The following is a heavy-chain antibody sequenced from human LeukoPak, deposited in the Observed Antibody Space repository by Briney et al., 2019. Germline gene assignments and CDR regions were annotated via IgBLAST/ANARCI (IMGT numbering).Heavy chain of an antibody. CDR1: GGSISSYY. V-gene: IGHV4-4*07. D-gene: IGHD3-3*01. CDR2: IYTSGST. CDR3: ARESLTWYYDFWSGYPYGMDV. J-gene: IGHJ6*02. Sequence: KPSETLSLTCTVSGGSISSYYWSWIRQPAGKGLEWIGRIYTSGSTNYNPSLKSRVTMSVDTSKNQFSLKLSSVTAADTAVYYCARESLTWYYDFWSGYPYGMDVWGQGTTVTVSS.